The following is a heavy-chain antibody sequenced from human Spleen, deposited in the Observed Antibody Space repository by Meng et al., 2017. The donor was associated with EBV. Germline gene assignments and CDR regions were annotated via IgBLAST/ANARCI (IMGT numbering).Heavy chain of an antibody. Sequence: SGASWTHPGSTVKFPCRPSGGTSGNSDVSWVRQDPGQGLEWMGWIIPLFGTTDYARKFKGRLTITADKSTLTAFMELSSLTSQDTAVYYRASESGRGYTPDYWGQGTLVTVSS. V-gene: IGHV1-69*06. CDR2: IIPLFGTT. CDR3: ASESGRGYTPDY. J-gene: IGHJ4*02. D-gene: IGHD3-10*01. CDR1: GGTSGNSD.